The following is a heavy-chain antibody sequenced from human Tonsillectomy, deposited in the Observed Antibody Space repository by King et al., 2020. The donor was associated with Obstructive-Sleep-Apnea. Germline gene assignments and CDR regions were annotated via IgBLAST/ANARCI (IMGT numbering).Heavy chain of an antibody. D-gene: IGHD6-13*01. V-gene: IGHV3-48*01. CDR3: AMGASSSWLVAFDI. CDR2: ISSSSSTI. Sequence: QLVQSGGGLVQPGGSLRLSCAASGFTFSSYSMNWVRQAPGKGLEWVSYISSSSSTIYYADSVKGRFTISRDNAKNSLYLQMNSLRAEDTAVYYCAMGASSSWLVAFDIWGQGTMVTVSS. J-gene: IGHJ3*02. CDR1: GFTFSSYS.